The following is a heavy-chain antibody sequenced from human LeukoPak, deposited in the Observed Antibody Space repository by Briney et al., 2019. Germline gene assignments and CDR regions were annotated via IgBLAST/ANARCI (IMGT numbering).Heavy chain of an antibody. V-gene: IGHV3-23*01. J-gene: IGHJ4*02. D-gene: IGHD2-2*01. CDR3: AKDLAPAAY. CDR1: GFTFSNYA. Sequence: GGSLRLSCAASGFTFSNYAMSWVRQAPGKGLEWVSSIVSSGGNTFYADSVKGRFTISRDNSKNTLYLQMNSLRAEDTAVYYCAKDLAPAAYWGQGTLVTVSS. CDR2: IVSSGGNT.